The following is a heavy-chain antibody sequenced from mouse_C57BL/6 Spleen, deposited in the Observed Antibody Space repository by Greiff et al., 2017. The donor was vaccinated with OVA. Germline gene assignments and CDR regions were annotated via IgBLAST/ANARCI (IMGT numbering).Heavy chain of an antibody. CDR3: ASGDPFDY. CDR2: IYPGDGDT. Sequence: QVQLQQSGPELVKPGASVKISCKASGYAFSSSWMNWVKQRPGKGLEWIGRIYPGDGDTNYNGKFKGKATLTADKSSSTAYMQLSSLTSEDSAVYFCASGDPFDYWGQGTTLTVSS. CDR1: GYAFSSSW. V-gene: IGHV1-82*01. D-gene: IGHD3-3*01. J-gene: IGHJ2*01.